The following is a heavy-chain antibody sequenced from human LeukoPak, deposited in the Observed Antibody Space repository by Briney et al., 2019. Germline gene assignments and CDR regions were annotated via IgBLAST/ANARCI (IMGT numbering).Heavy chain of an antibody. CDR1: GDSINNYD. V-gene: IGHV4-59*03. J-gene: IGHJ4*02. CDR3: AGQTIAARHRGYYFDY. D-gene: IGHD6-6*01. Sequence: SETLSLTCTVSGDSINNYDWSWIRQPPGKGLEWIGYMYYNGSPNYNPSLKSRVTISVDRSKKQFSLKLTSVTAADTAVYYCAGQTIAARHRGYYFDYWGQGTLVTVSS. CDR2: MYYNGSP.